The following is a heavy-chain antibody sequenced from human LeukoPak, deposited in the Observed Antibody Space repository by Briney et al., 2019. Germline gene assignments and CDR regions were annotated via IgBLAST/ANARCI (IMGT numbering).Heavy chain of an antibody. CDR2: FYYTGST. V-gene: IGHV4-59*01. CDR3: ARADFWGAFDI. CDR1: GGSICSYY. J-gene: IGHJ3*02. Sequence: SETLSLTCTVSGGSICSYYWSWIRQPPGKGLEWIGYFYYTGSTNYNPSLKSRVTISADTSKTQFSLKLNSVTAADTAVYYCARADFWGAFDIWGQGTMVTVSS. D-gene: IGHD3-3*01.